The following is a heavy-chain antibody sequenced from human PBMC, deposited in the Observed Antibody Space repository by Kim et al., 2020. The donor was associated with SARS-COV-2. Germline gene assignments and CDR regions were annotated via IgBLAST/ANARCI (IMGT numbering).Heavy chain of an antibody. J-gene: IGHJ4*02. CDR3: ARGGGGSPDY. CDR2: T. V-gene: IGHV3-74*01. Sequence: TGYADSEKGRLTISRDNAKNTLYLQMNRLRADDTAVYYCARGGGGSPDYWGQGTLVTVSP. D-gene: IGHD2-15*01.